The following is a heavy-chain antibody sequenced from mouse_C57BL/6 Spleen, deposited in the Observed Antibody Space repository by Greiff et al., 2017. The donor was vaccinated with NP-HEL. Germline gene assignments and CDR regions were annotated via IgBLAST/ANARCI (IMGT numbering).Heavy chain of an antibody. V-gene: IGHV1-69*01. CDR1: GYTFTSYW. CDR3: AREGLGRNYYFDY. Sequence: QVQLQQPGAELVMPGASVKLSCKASGYTFTSYWMHWVKQRPGQGLEWIGEIDPSDSYTNYNQKFKGKSTLTVDKSSSTAYMQLSSLTSEDSAVYYCAREGLGRNYYFDYWGQGTTLTVSS. CDR2: IDPSDSYT. J-gene: IGHJ2*01. D-gene: IGHD3-3*01.